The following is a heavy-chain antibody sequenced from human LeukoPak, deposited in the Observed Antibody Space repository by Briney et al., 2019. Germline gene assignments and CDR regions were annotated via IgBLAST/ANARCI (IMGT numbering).Heavy chain of an antibody. CDR3: ARSDSQMLHP. V-gene: IGHV4-30-2*01. CDR1: GDSIRSNSYS. CDR2: IYHSGNA. D-gene: IGHD2-21*02. Sequence: SETLSLTCAVSGDSIRSNSYSWTWIRQPPGKGLERIGYIYHSGNAYYDPSLKSRVTISVDRSKNQFSLKLSSVTAADAAVYYCARSDSQMLHPWDQGTLVTVSS. J-gene: IGHJ5*02.